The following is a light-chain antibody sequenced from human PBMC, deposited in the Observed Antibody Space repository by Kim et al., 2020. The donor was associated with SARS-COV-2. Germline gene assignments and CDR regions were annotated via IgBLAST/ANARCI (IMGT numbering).Light chain of an antibody. J-gene: IGKJ3*01. CDR2: DAS. V-gene: IGKV3-11*01. CDR3: QQRSNAFT. CDR1: QSVSSY. Sequence: EIVLTQSPATLSLSPGERATLSCRDSQSVSSYLAWYQQKPGQAPRLLIYDASNRATGIPARFSGSGSGTDFTLTISSLEPEDFAVYYCQQRSNAFTFGPGTKVDIK.